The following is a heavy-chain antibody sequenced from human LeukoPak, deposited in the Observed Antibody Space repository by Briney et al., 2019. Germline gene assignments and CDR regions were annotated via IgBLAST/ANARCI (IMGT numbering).Heavy chain of an antibody. Sequence: GASVKVSCKASGYTFTSYGISWVRQAPGQGLEWMGWISAYNGNTNYAHKLQGRVTMTTDTSTSTADMELSSLRSGDTAVYYCASVGCSGGSCYNRFDYRGQGTLVTVPS. D-gene: IGHD2-15*01. V-gene: IGHV1-18*01. CDR3: ASVGCSGGSCYNRFDY. CDR2: ISAYNGNT. CDR1: GYTFTSYG. J-gene: IGHJ4*02.